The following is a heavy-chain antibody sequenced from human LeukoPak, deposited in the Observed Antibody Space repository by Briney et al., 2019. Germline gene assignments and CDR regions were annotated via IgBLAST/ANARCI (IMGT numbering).Heavy chain of an antibody. CDR2: ISYDGSNK. CDR1: GFTFSGYA. J-gene: IGHJ4*02. CDR3: ARASFPLGGAIYYFDY. D-gene: IGHD3-16*02. V-gene: IGHV3-30-3*01. Sequence: GRSLRLSCAASGFTFSGYAMHWVRQAPGKGLEWVAVISYDGSNKYYADSVKGRFTISRDNSKNTLYLQMNSLRAEDTAVYYCARASFPLGGAIYYFDYWGQGTLVTVSS.